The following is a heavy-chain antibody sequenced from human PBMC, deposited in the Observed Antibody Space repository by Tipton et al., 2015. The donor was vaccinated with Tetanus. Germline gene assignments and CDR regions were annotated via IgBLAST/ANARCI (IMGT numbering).Heavy chain of an antibody. J-gene: IGHJ4*02. D-gene: IGHD5-24*01. CDR1: GFTFTSYS. Sequence: SLRLSCAASGFTFTSYSMNWVRQAPGKGLEWVSYISYSSGTIYYADSVQGRFTISRDNAKNSLYLQMNSLRDEDTAVYYCARDSTHRRDGYNDFDYWGQGTLVPVSS. V-gene: IGHV3-48*02. CDR3: ARDSTHRRDGYNDFDY. CDR2: ISYSSGTI.